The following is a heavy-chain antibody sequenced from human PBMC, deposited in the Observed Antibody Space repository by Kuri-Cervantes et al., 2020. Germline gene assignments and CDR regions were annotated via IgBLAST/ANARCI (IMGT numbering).Heavy chain of an antibody. CDR3: ARGTDYDILTGYFLPYFNY. CDR1: GGSISSSSYY. D-gene: IGHD3-9*01. Sequence: GSLRLSCTVSGGSISSSSYYWGWIRQPPGKGLEWIGYIYYSGSTNYNPSLKSRVTISVDTSKNQFSLKLSSVTAADTAVYYCARGTDYDILTGYFLPYFNYWGQGTLVTVSS. J-gene: IGHJ4*02. V-gene: IGHV4-61*05. CDR2: IYYSGST.